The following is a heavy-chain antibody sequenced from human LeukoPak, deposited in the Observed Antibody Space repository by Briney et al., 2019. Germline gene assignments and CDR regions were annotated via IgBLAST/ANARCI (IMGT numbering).Heavy chain of an antibody. J-gene: IGHJ4*01. CDR3: ARDNDKVVDH. Sequence: ASVKVSCKTSGYTFSNYGISWVRQAPGQGLEWMGWITAYNGNRLYAQRFQGRITLTTDTSTSTSYMELRSLEYDDTAIYYCARDNDKVVDHWGQGALVTVSS. V-gene: IGHV1-18*01. CDR2: ITAYNGNR. CDR1: GYTFSNYG. D-gene: IGHD1-1*01.